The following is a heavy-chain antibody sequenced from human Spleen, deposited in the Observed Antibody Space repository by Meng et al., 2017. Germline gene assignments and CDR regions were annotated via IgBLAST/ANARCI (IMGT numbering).Heavy chain of an antibody. V-gene: IGHV3-30*14. Sequence: QVQMVESGGGLVKPGGSLRLSCEPSGFSFGDYYMSWIRQAPGKGLEWLATVSHYGDSDCTTDSVRGRFFISRDDYKNTVYLQMNSLRAEDTAVYYCAKESRRPGFWSELDYWGQGTLVTVSS. D-gene: IGHD3-3*01. CDR2: VSHYGDSD. CDR1: GFSFGDYY. J-gene: IGHJ4*02. CDR3: AKESRRPGFWSELDY.